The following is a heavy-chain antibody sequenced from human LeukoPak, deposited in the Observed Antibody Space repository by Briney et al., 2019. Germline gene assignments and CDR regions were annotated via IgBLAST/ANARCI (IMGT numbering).Heavy chain of an antibody. CDR2: IYYSGST. V-gene: IGHV4-39*01. CDR3: VRQTYGSGSYYNLDC. CDR1: X. D-gene: IGHD3-10*01. J-gene: IGHJ4*02. Sequence: XWXXIXXPPGEGLEWIGTIYYSGSTYYNPSLKSRATISVDPSKTQFSLKLGSVTAADTAVYYCVRQTYGSGSYYNLDCWGQGTLVTVSS.